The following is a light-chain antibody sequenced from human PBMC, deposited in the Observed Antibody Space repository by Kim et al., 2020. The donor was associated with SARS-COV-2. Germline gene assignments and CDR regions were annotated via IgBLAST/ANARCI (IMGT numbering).Light chain of an antibody. CDR1: QSVSSSY. CDR3: QQYGSSPRT. CDR2: GAS. Sequence: SPGERAPLSCRASQSVSSSYLAWYQQKPGQAPRLLIYGASSRATGIPDRFSGSGSGTDFTLTISRLEPEDVAVYYCQQYGSSPRTFGQGTKVDIK. J-gene: IGKJ1*01. V-gene: IGKV3-20*01.